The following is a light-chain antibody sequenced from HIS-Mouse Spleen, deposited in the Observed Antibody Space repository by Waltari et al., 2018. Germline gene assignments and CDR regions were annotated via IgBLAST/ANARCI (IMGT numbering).Light chain of an antibody. V-gene: IGKV1-9*01. J-gene: IGKJ1*01. CDR3: QQLNSYTPT. CDR1: QGISSY. Sequence: EIQLTQSPSFLSASVGDRVTITCRASQGISSYLAWYQQKPGKAPKLLIYAASTLQSGVPSRFSGSGSGTEFTLTISSLQPEDFATYYCQQLNSYTPTFGQGTKVEIK. CDR2: AAS.